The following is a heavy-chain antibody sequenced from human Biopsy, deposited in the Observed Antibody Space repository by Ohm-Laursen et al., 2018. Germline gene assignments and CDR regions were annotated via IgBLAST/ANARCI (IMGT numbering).Heavy chain of an antibody. J-gene: IGHJ4*02. CDR2: MHPNSGNT. CDR3: ARDFNYDGGGSFNFDY. V-gene: IGHV1-8*01. Sequence: ASVKASCKVSGYTFTNYNVNWVRQATGQGLEWMGWMHPNSGNTGYAQKFQGRVTMTRNTSISTAYMELSSLTSVDTAVYYCARDFNYDGGGSFNFDYWGQGTLVTVSS. D-gene: IGHD3-22*01. CDR1: GYTFTNYN.